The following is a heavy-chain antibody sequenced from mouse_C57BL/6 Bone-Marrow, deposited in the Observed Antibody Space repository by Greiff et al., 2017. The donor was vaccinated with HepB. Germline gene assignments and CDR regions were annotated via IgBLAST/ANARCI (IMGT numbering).Heavy chain of an antibody. CDR1: GYTFTSYW. J-gene: IGHJ2*01. V-gene: IGHV1-59*01. CDR2: IDPSDSYT. CDR3: ASFVCFDY. Sequence: QVHVKQPGAELVRPGTSVKLSCKASGYTFTSYWMHWVKQRPGQGLEWIGVIDPSDSYTNYNQKFKGKATLTVDTSSSTAYMQLSSLTSEDSAVYYCASFVCFDYWGQGTTLTVSS.